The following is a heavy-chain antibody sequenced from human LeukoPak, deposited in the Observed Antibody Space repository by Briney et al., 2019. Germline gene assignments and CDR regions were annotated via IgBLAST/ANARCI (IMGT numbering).Heavy chain of an antibody. CDR2: INHSGRN. D-gene: IGHD1-7*01. J-gene: IGHJ4*02. CDR3: ARATGTKVPPGY. V-gene: IGHV4-34*01. Sequence: PSETLSLTCAVYGGSFSGYYWSWIRQPPGKGLEWIGEINHSGRNNYNPSLKSRVTISVDTSKNQFSLKLSSVTAADTAVYYCARATGTKVPPGYWGQGTLGTVSS. CDR1: GGSFSGYY.